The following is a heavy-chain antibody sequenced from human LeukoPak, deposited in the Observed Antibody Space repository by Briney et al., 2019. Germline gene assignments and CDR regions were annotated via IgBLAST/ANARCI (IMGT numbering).Heavy chain of an antibody. CDR2: INPSGGST. D-gene: IGHD6-19*01. CDR1: GYTFTSYF. CDR3: ASQPRGKWLFPIDY. Sequence: ASVKVSCKASGYTFTSYFMHWVRQAPGQGLEWMGIINPSGGSTSYAQKFQGRVTMTRDMSTSTVYMELSSLRSEDTAVYYCASQPRGKWLFPIDYWGQGTLVTVSS. V-gene: IGHV1-46*01. J-gene: IGHJ4*02.